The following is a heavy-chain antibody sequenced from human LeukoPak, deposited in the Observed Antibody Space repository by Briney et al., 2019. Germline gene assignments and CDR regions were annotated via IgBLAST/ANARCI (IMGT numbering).Heavy chain of an antibody. J-gene: IGHJ6*02. CDR3: ANDLLLWFDYYYYGMDV. D-gene: IGHD3-10*01. CDR2: ISGSGGST. CDR1: GFTFSSYA. Sequence: GGSLRLSCAASGFTFSSYAMSWVRQAPGKGLEWVSAISGSGGSTYYADSVKGRFTISRDNSKNTLYLQMNSLRAVDTAVYYCANDLLLWFDYYYYGMDVWGQGTTVTVSS. V-gene: IGHV3-23*01.